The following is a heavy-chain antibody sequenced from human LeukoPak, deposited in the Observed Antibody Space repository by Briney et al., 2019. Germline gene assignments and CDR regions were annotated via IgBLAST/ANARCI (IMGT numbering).Heavy chain of an antibody. Sequence: SVKVSCKASGGTFSRYAISWVRQAPGQGLEWMGRIIPILGIEYYAQNFQGRVTITADKSTSTAYMELSSLRSDDTAVYYCGRVYDFWSGYPRNVYYYAMDVWGQGTTVTVSS. CDR3: GRVYDFWSGYPRNVYYYAMDV. CDR2: IIPILGIE. D-gene: IGHD3-3*01. J-gene: IGHJ6*02. CDR1: GGTFSRYA. V-gene: IGHV1-69*04.